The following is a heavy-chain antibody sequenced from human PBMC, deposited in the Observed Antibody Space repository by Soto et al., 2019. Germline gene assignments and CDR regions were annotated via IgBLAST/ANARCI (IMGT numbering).Heavy chain of an antibody. D-gene: IGHD5-12*01. J-gene: IGHJ4*02. CDR3: AREHIVATSYCDY. Sequence: QVQLVESGGGVVQPGRSLRLSCAASGFTFSSYAMHWVLQAPDKGLEWVAVISYDGSNKYYADSVKGRFTISRDNSQNTLYLQMNSLRAEDTAVYYCAREHIVATSYCDYWGQGTLVTVSS. CDR1: GFTFSSYA. V-gene: IGHV3-30-3*01. CDR2: ISYDGSNK.